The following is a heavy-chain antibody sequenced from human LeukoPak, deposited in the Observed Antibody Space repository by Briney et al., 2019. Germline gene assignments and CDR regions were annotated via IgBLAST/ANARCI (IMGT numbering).Heavy chain of an antibody. CDR2: TYYRSKWYN. V-gene: IGHV6-1*01. CDR1: GDSVSSNSAA. Sequence: SQTLSLTCAISGDSVSSNSAAWNWLRQSPSRGLEWLGRTYYRSKWYNDYAVSVKSRITINPDTSKNQFSLQLNSVTPEDTAVYYCAREIEALTMIAPGGFDYWGQGTLVTVSS. J-gene: IGHJ4*02. CDR3: AREIEALTMIAPGGFDY. D-gene: IGHD3-22*01.